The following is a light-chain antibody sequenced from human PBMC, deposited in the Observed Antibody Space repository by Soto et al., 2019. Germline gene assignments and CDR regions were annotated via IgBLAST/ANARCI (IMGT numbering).Light chain of an antibody. J-gene: IGLJ3*02. CDR1: SSNIGANYD. V-gene: IGLV1-40*01. CDR3: QSYDSSLSGSV. CDR2: VNI. Sequence: SVLTQPPSVSGAPGQRVTISCTGSSSNIGANYDVHWYQHLPGTAPKLLIYVNINRPSGVPDRFSGSKSGTSASLAITGLQAEDEADYYCQSYDSSLSGSVFGGGTKLTVL.